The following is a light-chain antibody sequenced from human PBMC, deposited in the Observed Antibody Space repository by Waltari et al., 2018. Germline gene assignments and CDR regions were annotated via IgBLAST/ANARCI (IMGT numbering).Light chain of an antibody. CDR3: QTWGTGIVV. V-gene: IGLV4-69*01. J-gene: IGLJ3*02. CDR2: LNNDGSH. CDR1: SGYSSYA. Sequence: QLVLTQSPSASASLGASVKLTCTLRSGYSSYAIAWHQQQPEKGPRFLMKLNNDGSHIKGDGLAERFSGSCSGAERYLTISSLQSEDEADYYCQTWGTGIVVFGGGTKLTVL.